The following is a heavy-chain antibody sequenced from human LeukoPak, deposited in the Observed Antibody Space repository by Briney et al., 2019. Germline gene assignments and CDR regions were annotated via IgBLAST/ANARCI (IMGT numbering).Heavy chain of an antibody. J-gene: IGHJ3*02. CDR1: GGSISGDY. D-gene: IGHD3-9*01. CDR3: ARGLYYDILTGYRNNDAFDI. CDR2: IYYSGST. Sequence: PSETLSLTCTVSGGSISGDYWSWIRQPPGKGLEWIGYIYYSGSTNYNPSLKSRVTISVDTSKNQFSLKLSAVTAADTAVYYCARGLYYDILTGYRNNDAFDIWGQGTMVTVSS. V-gene: IGHV4-59*01.